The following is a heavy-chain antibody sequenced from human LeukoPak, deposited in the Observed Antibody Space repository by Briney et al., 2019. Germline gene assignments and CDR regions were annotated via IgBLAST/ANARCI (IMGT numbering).Heavy chain of an antibody. CDR3: ARDDGSATMGFDS. CDR2: VIPILGTT. J-gene: IGHJ4*02. CDR1: GTTFSRSA. D-gene: IGHD1-26*01. Sequence: GASVKVSCKASGTTFSRSAISWVRQAPGHGLEWMGGVIPILGTTNYAQKFRDRVSITTDESTSTAYMEVTSLRSVDTAVYYCARDDGSATMGFDSWGQGTLVSVSS. V-gene: IGHV1-69*05.